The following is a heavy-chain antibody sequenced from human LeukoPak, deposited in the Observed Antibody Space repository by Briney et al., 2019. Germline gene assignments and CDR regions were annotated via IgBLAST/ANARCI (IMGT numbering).Heavy chain of an antibody. CDR1: GFTFSSYS. D-gene: IGHD2/OR15-2a*01. J-gene: IGHJ3*02. V-gene: IGHV3-48*01. CDR2: ISSSSSTI. Sequence: GGSLRLSCAASGFTFSSYSMNWVRQAPGKGLEWVSYISSSSSTIYYADSVKGRFTISRDNAKNSLYLQMNSLRAEDTAVYYCARDQIGAFNIWGQGTMVTLSS. CDR3: ARDQIGAFNI.